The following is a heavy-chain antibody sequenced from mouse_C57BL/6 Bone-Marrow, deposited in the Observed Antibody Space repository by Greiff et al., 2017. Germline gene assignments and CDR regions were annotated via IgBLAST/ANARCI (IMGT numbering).Heavy chain of an antibody. J-gene: IGHJ4*01. V-gene: IGHV1-26*01. CDR3: ARRRYDGYYVGYYAMDY. Sequence: EVKLQQSGPELVKPGASVKISCKASGYTFTDYYMNWVKQSHGKSLEWIGDINPNNGGTSYNQKFKGKATLTVDKSSSTAYMELRSLTSEDSAVYYCARRRYDGYYVGYYAMDYWGQGTSVTVSS. CDR1: GYTFTDYY. CDR2: INPNNGGT. D-gene: IGHD2-3*01.